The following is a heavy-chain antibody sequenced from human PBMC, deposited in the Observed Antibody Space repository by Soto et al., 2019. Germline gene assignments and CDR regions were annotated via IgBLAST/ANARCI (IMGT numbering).Heavy chain of an antibody. D-gene: IGHD3-9*01. CDR3: ARHVYYDVLKKNY. J-gene: IGHJ4*02. Sequence: GESLKISCKGSGYNFANYWIGWVRQMPGKGLEWMGIIYPGNSDTRYSPSFQGQVTISADASISTAYLEWSSLKASDTAIYYCARHVYYDVLKKNYWGQGTLVTVSS. CDR2: IYPGNSDT. CDR1: GYNFANYW. V-gene: IGHV5-51*01.